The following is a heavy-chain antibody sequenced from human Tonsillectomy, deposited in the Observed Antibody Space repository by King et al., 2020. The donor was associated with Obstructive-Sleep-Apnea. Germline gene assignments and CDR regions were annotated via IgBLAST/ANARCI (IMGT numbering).Heavy chain of an antibody. CDR3: ARGGYDSSGYYVN. Sequence: VQLVQSGAEVKKPGSSVKVSCKASVGTFSSYAISWVRQSPGQGLEWMCGIIPSFVTANYAQKFQGRVTITADDSTSTAYMERSSLRAEYTAVYYCARGGYDSSGYYVNWGQGTLVTVSS. CDR1: VGTFSSYA. J-gene: IGHJ4*02. V-gene: IGHV1-69*01. CDR2: IIPSFVTA. D-gene: IGHD3-22*01.